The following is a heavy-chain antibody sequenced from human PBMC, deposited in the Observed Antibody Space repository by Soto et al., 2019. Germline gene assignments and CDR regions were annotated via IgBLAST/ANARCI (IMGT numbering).Heavy chain of an antibody. CDR2: ISGSGGST. Sequence: PGVSLRLSCAASGFTFSSYAMSWVRQAPGKGLEWVSAISGSGGSTYYADSVKGRFTISRDNSKNTLYLQMNSLRAEDTAVYYCAKEGYYDSSGYYYPLWDAFDIWGQGTMVTVSS. D-gene: IGHD3-22*01. J-gene: IGHJ3*02. CDR1: GFTFSSYA. CDR3: AKEGYYDSSGYYYPLWDAFDI. V-gene: IGHV3-23*01.